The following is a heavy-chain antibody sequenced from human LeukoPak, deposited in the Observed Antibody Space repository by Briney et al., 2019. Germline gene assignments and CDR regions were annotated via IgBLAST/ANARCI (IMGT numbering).Heavy chain of an antibody. CDR3: ENDQRYAFDY. CDR2: IRTTAEGA. V-gene: IGHV3-48*02. CDR1: GFTFTDYP. J-gene: IGHJ4*02. D-gene: IGHD3-9*01. Sequence: VGSLRLSCATSGFTFTDYPMNWVRQAPGKGLEWVTNIRTTAEGANFAYYADSVKGRVTTSRDDAKNTLYLHMNSLRDDDTAVYHCENDQRYAFDYWGQGILVTVSS.